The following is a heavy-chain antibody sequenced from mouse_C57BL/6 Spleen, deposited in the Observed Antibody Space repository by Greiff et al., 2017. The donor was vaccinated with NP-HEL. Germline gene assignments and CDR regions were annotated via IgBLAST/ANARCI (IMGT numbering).Heavy chain of an antibody. CDR1: GFTFSDYG. Sequence: EVKLVESGGGLVKPGGSLKLSCAASGFTFSDYGMHWVRQAPEKGLEWVAYISSGSSTIYYADTVKGRFTISRDNAKNTLFLQMTSLRSEDTAMYYCARGWDANFDYWGQGTTLTVSS. CDR2: ISSGSSTI. CDR3: ARGWDANFDY. J-gene: IGHJ2*01. V-gene: IGHV5-17*01. D-gene: IGHD4-1*01.